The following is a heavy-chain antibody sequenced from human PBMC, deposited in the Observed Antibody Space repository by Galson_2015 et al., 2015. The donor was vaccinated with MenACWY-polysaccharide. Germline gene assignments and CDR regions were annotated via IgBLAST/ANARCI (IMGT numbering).Heavy chain of an antibody. CDR3: ARVLMGLVCSYPDY. V-gene: IGHV3-48*02. CDR2: ISSGGTI. CDR1: GFTFSSYS. D-gene: IGHD2-15*01. J-gene: IGHJ4*02. Sequence: SLRLSCAASGFTFSSYSMNWVRQAPGKGLEWVSYISSGGTIYYADSVKGRFTISRDNAKNSQYLQMNSLRDDETAVYYCARVLMGLVCSYPDYWGQGTLVTVSS.